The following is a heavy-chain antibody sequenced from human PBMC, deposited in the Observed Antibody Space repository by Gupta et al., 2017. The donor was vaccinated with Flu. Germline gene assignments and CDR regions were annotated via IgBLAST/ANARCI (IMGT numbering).Heavy chain of an antibody. CDR3: ARRGQAQWRYSAFDI. CDR2: IYYSGST. CDR1: GGSVSSSSYY. V-gene: IGHV4-39*01. J-gene: IGHJ3*02. D-gene: IGHD6-19*01. Sequence: QLHLQGSCPGLVMPAGTLSVTCSGAGGSVSSSSYYWRRSRHPPGKWLEWIGSIYYSGSTYYNPSLKSRVTISVDTSKNQFSLKLSSVTAADTAVYYCARRGQAQWRYSAFDIWGQGTMVTVSS.